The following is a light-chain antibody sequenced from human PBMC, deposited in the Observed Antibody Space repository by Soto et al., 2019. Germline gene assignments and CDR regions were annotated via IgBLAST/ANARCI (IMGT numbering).Light chain of an antibody. CDR2: DVI. V-gene: IGLV2-14*03. Sequence: QSVLTQPXSVSGSPGQSSTISCTGTSSDIGAYNFVSRYQQHPGKAPKLMRYDVIMRPSGASNRFSGSKSGXXASXTISGXXXEDEADYXXTSWTTSTTMIFGGGTXLTVL. CDR1: SSDIGAYNF. J-gene: IGLJ2*01. CDR3: TSWTTSTTMI.